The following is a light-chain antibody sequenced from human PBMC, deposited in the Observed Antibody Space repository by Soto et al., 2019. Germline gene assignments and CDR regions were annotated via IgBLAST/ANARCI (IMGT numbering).Light chain of an antibody. CDR2: AAA. Sequence: AIRMTQSPSSISASTGDRVTITCRASQGISSFLAWYQQKPGKAPKLLIYAAATLQRGAPSRFSAGGSGTDVTLTISRLQSEDFATYFCQQYLSYPYTFGQGTKLEI. J-gene: IGKJ2*01. V-gene: IGKV1-8*01. CDR3: QQYLSYPYT. CDR1: QGISSF.